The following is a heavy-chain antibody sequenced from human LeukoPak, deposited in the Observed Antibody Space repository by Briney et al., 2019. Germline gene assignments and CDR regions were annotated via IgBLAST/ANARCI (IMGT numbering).Heavy chain of an antibody. D-gene: IGHD3-22*01. J-gene: IGHJ6*02. CDR3: AKDRSHYDSSGYYVRQPYYYYYGMDV. V-gene: IGHV3-23*01. CDR1: GFTFSSYA. Sequence: GGSLRLSCAASGFTFSSYAMSWVRQAPGKGLEWVSAISGSGGSTYYADSVKGRFTISRDNSKNTLYLQMNSLRAEDTAVYYCAKDRSHYDSSGYYVRQPYYYYYGMDVWGQGTTVTVSS. CDR2: ISGSGGST.